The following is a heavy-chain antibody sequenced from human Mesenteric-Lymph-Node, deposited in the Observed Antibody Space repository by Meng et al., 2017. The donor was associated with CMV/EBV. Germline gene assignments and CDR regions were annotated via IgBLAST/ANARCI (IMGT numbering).Heavy chain of an antibody. D-gene: IGHD3-3*01. Sequence: GGSLRLSCVASGFSVTTNYMTWVRQAPGKGLEWVSVIYAGGNTYYEDSVKGRFTISRDNSKNTLFLQMNSLRAEDTALYYCARQNDFWSGYCVYWGQGTLVTVSS. CDR3: ARQNDFWSGYCVY. CDR2: IYAGGNT. J-gene: IGHJ4*02. CDR1: GFSVTTNY. V-gene: IGHV3-66*04.